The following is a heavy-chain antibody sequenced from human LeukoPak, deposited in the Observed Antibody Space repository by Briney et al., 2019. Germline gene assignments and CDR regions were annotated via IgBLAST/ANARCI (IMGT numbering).Heavy chain of an antibody. D-gene: IGHD3-22*01. V-gene: IGHV4-59*01. CDR3: ARYYYDSSGYHRAYDY. CDR2: IYYSGST. CDR1: GGSISSYY. Sequence: PSETLSLTCTVSGGSISSYYWSWIRQPPGKGLEWIGYIYYSGSTNYNPSLKSRVTISVDTSKNQFSLKLSSVTAADTAVYYCARYYYDSSGYHRAYDYWGQGTLVTVSS. J-gene: IGHJ4*02.